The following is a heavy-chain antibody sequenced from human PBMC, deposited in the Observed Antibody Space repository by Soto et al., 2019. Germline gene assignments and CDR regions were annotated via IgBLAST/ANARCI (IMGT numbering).Heavy chain of an antibody. Sequence: PGGSLRLSCAASGFTFSSYAMSWVRQAPGKGLEWVSAISGSGGSTYYADSVKGRFTISRDNSKNTLYLQMNSLRAEDTAVYYCAKDFPPSRHSHVSWVITDIVVVPAALDVWGQGTTVTVSS. CDR3: AKDFPPSRHSHVSWVITDIVVVPAALDV. CDR2: ISGSGGST. V-gene: IGHV3-23*01. CDR1: GFTFSSYA. D-gene: IGHD2-2*01. J-gene: IGHJ6*02.